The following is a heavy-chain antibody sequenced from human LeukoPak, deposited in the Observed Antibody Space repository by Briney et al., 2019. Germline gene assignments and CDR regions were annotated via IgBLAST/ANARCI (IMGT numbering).Heavy chain of an antibody. D-gene: IGHD5-24*01. CDR2: ISGSGSST. J-gene: IGHJ4*02. CDR3: AKRDGYNSNPLKD. V-gene: IGHV3-23*01. Sequence: PGGSLRLSCAASGFTFSSYAMSWVRQAPGKGLEWVSAISGSGSSTYYADSVKGRFTISRDNSENTLYLQMNSLRAEDTALYYCAKRDGYNSNPLKDWGQGTLVTVSS. CDR1: GFTFSSYA.